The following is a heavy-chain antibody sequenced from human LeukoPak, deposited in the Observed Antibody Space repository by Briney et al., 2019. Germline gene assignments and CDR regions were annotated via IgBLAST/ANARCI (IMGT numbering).Heavy chain of an antibody. J-gene: IGHJ4*02. CDR3: ARGATVTTSYDY. V-gene: IGHV4-59*08. Sequence: SETLSLTCTVSGGSISSYYWSWIRQPPGKGLEWIGYIYYSGSTYYNPSLKSRVTISVDTSKNQFSLKLSSVTAADTAVSYCARGATVTTSYDYWGQGTLVTVSS. CDR1: GGSISSYY. CDR2: IYYSGST. D-gene: IGHD4-17*01.